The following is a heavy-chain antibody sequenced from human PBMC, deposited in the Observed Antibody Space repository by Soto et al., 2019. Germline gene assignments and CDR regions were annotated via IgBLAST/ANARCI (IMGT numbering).Heavy chain of an antibody. D-gene: IGHD5-18*01. Sequence: QVQLVQSGAEVKKPGASVKVSCKASGYTFTSYYMHWVRQAPGQGLEWMGIINPSGGSTSYAQKFQGGGTMTRETATSTVYMELSRRRSEDTAVYYCARTAMAPYYYYGMDVWGQGTTVTVSS. V-gene: IGHV1-46*01. J-gene: IGHJ6*02. CDR2: INPSGGST. CDR3: ARTAMAPYYYYGMDV. CDR1: GYTFTSYY.